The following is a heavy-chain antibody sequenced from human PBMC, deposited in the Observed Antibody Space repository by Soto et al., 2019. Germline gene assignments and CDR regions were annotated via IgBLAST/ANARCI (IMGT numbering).Heavy chain of an antibody. Sequence: SLRLSCAASGFTFSSYGIHWVRQAPGKGLEWVAAISYDGSNEHYADSVKGRFTISRDNSKNTLYLQMNSLRAEDTAVYFCAKESFYYDRSGHYTIDYWGQGTLVTVSS. V-gene: IGHV3-30*18. CDR2: ISYDGSNE. D-gene: IGHD3-22*01. J-gene: IGHJ4*02. CDR1: GFTFSSYG. CDR3: AKESFYYDRSGHYTIDY.